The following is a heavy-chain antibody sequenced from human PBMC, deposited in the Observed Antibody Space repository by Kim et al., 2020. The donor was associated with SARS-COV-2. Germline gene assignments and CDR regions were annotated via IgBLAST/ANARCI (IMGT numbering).Heavy chain of an antibody. CDR3: ARGAFGCFDS. CDR1: GGSISSYY. V-gene: IGHV4-59*01. D-gene: IGHD3-3*01. CDR2: VYYSGST. Sequence: SETLSLTCTVSGGSISSYYWTWVRQPPGKGLEWLASVYYSGSTNYNPSLKRRVTISVDTSKNQFSHQLSSVTAADTAVDYCARGAFGCFDSWGQGSLFT. J-gene: IGHJ4*02.